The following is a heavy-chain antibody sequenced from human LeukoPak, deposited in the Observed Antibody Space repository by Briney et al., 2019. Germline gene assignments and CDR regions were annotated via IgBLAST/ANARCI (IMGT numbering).Heavy chain of an antibody. CDR3: AKERVVVVPDDYYYYGMDV. D-gene: IGHD2-2*01. Sequence: PGGSLRLSCAASGFTFSSYAMSWVRQAPGKGLEWVSAISGSGGSTYYADSVKGRFTISRDNSKNTLYLQMNSLRAEDTAVYYCAKERVVVVPDDYYYYGMDVWGQGTLVTVSS. J-gene: IGHJ6*02. V-gene: IGHV3-23*01. CDR1: GFTFSSYA. CDR2: ISGSGGST.